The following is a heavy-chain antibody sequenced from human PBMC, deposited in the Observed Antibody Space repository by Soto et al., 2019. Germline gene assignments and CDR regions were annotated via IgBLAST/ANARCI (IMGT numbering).Heavy chain of an antibody. J-gene: IGHJ6*02. D-gene: IGHD3-10*01. CDR2: ISAYNGNT. CDR3: ASYGSGSYYIPYYYYYYGMDV. CDR1: GYTFTSYG. V-gene: IGHV1-18*01. Sequence: GASVKVSCKASGYTFTSYGISWVRQAPGQGLEWMGWISAYNGNTNYAQKLQGRVTMTTDTSTSTAYMELRSLRSEDTAVYYCASYGSGSYYIPYYYYYYGMDVWGQGTTVTVSS.